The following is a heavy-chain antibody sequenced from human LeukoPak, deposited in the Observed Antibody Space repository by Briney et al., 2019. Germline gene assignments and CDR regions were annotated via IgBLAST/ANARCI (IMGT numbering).Heavy chain of an antibody. CDR2: MYGHGETT. J-gene: IGHJ4*02. CDR1: GFSFKDHG. CDR3: AKDQRPDSGYDIDY. D-gene: IGHD5-12*01. V-gene: IGHV3-23*01. Sequence: GGSLRLSCVASGFSFKDHGMHWVRQAPGKGLEWVSIMYGHGETTYYADSVKGRFTISRDNSKSTLYLQIHSLRAEDTAVYYCAKDQRPDSGYDIDYWGQGTLVTVSS.